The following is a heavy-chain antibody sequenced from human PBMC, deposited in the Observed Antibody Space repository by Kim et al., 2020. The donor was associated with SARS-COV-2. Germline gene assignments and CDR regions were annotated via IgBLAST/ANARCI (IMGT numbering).Heavy chain of an antibody. V-gene: IGHV4-31*03. CDR2: IYYSGST. D-gene: IGHD3-10*01. CDR3: ARERVTMVRGTPLGFDY. Sequence: SETLSLTCTVSGGSISSGGYYWSWIRQHPGKGLEWIGYIYYSGSTYYNPSLKSRVTISVDTSKNQFSLKLSSVTAADTAVYYCARERVTMVRGTPLGFDYWGQGTLVTVSS. J-gene: IGHJ4*02. CDR1: GGSISSGGYY.